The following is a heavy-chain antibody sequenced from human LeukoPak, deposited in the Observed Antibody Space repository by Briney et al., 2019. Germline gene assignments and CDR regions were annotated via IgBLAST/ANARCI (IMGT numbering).Heavy chain of an antibody. CDR3: ARLPRGYCSGGSCYGIDY. D-gene: IGHD2-15*01. Sequence: SETLSLTCTVSGGSISSYYWSWIRQPPGKGLEWIGYIYYSGSTNYNPSLKSRVTISVDTSKNQLSLKLSSVTAADTAVYYCARLPRGYCSGGSCYGIDYLGQGTLVTVSS. CDR2: IYYSGST. CDR1: GGSISSYY. J-gene: IGHJ4*02. V-gene: IGHV4-59*08.